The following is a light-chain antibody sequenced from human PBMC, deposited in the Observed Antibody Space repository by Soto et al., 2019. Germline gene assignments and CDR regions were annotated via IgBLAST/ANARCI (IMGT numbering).Light chain of an antibody. V-gene: IGKV3-11*01. CDR1: QSISTF. Sequence: EVVLTQSPATLSLSPGDRATLSCRASQSISTFLTWYQQKPGQAPRLLIYDASTRATGIPPRFSGTGSGTDFTLTISSLEPEDCAVYYCQQRSDWPPLTFGGGTKVEIK. J-gene: IGKJ4*01. CDR2: DAS. CDR3: QQRSDWPPLT.